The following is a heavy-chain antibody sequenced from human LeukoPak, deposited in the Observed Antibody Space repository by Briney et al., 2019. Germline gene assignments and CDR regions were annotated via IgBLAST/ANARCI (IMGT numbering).Heavy chain of an antibody. Sequence: PGGSLRLSCAASGFTFSTYAMSWVRQAPGKGLEWVSAVSGSGGRTYYAASVRGRFTISRDNSKNTLYLQMTSLRAENTAVYYCARLSSFAFDIWGQGTMVTVSS. V-gene: IGHV3-23*01. CDR3: ARLSSFAFDI. CDR1: GFTFSTYA. D-gene: IGHD3-16*02. CDR2: VSGSGGRT. J-gene: IGHJ3*02.